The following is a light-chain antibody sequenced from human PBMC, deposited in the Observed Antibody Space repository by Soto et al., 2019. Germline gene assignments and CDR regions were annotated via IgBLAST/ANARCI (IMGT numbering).Light chain of an antibody. V-gene: IGKV3-11*01. CDR3: QQRSNWPPIN. J-gene: IGKJ5*01. CDR1: QSVSSY. CDR2: DAS. Sequence: EIVLTQSPATLSLSPLERATLSFRSSQSVSSYLAWYQQKPGQAPRLLIYDASNRATGIPARFSGSGSGTDFTLTISSLEPEDFAVYYCQQRSNWPPINFGQGTRLEIK.